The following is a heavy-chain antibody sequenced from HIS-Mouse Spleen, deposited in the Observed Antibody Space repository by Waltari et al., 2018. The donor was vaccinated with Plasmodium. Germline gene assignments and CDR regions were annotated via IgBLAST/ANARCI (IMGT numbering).Heavy chain of an antibody. CDR3: ASSWYWYFDL. D-gene: IGHD6-13*01. Sequence: VQMVESGGGLVQLGGSLVRACAASGFACRSYRMRWGRQAPGKGLEWVANIKQDGSEKYYVDSVKGRFTISRDNAKNSLYRQMNSLRAEDTAVYYCASSWYWYFDLWGRGTLVTVSS. V-gene: IGHV3-7*01. J-gene: IGHJ2*01. CDR2: IKQDGSEK. CDR1: GFACRSYR.